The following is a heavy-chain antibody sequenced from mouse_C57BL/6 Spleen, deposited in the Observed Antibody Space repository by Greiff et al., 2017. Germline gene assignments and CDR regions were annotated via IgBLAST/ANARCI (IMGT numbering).Heavy chain of an antibody. D-gene: IGHD3-2*02. CDR1: GYTFTDYY. CDR2: IYPGSGNT. CDR3: ASSDSSGYGLDY. J-gene: IGHJ2*01. Sequence: QVQLQQSGAELVRPGASVKLSCKASGYTFTDYYINWVKQRPGQGLEWIARIYPGSGNTFYNEKFKGKATLTAEKSSSTAYMQLSSLTSEDSAVYFCASSDSSGYGLDYWGQGTTLTVSS. V-gene: IGHV1-76*01.